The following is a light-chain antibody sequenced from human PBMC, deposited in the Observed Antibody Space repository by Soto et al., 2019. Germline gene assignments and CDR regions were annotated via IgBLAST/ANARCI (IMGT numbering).Light chain of an antibody. Sequence: DIQITHSPSTVSASVGDRVTITCRASQSISSWLAWYQQKPGKAPKLLIYDASSLESGVPSRFSGSGSGTEFTLTISSLQPDDFATYYCQHYNSYSEAFGQGTKVDIK. J-gene: IGKJ1*01. V-gene: IGKV1-5*01. CDR1: QSISSW. CDR2: DAS. CDR3: QHYNSYSEA.